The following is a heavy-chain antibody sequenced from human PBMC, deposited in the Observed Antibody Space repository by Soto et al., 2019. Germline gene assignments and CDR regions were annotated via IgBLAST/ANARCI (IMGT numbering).Heavy chain of an antibody. V-gene: IGHV1-46*01. CDR1: GDSVCNDY. Sequence: VKGSWKGAGDSVCNDYLHCLIQTTRQGFEWLGVISPFGGATAYAQSFKGRVTVTMDKSSTTFYLELSSLRSDDTAAYYCAKGRGGKTVANFGMDVWGQGVTVTVSS. J-gene: IGHJ6*02. D-gene: IGHD3-16*01. CDR3: AKGRGGKTVANFGMDV. CDR2: ISPFGGAT.